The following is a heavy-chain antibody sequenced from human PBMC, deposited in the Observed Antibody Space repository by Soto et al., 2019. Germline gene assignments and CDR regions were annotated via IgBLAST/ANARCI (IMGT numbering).Heavy chain of an antibody. V-gene: IGHV3-30-3*01. CDR1: GFTFSSYA. D-gene: IGHD3-9*01. CDR3: ARDEVGYDILTGYPSFDY. CDR2: ISYDGSNK. J-gene: IGHJ4*02. Sequence: GSLRLSCAASGFTFSSYAMHWVRQAPGKGLGWVAVISYDGSNKYYADSVKGRFTISRDNSKNTLYLQLNSLRAEDTAVYYCARDEVGYDILTGYPSFDYWGQGTLVTVSS.